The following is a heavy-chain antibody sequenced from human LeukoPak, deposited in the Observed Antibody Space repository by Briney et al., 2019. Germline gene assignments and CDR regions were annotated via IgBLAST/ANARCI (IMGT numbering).Heavy chain of an antibody. Sequence: GGSLRLSCAASGFTFSDYYMSWIRQAPGKGLEWVSYISSSGSTIYYADSVKGRFTISRDNAKNSLYLQMNSLRAEDTAVYYCARSWIQLWLGAFDIWGQGTMVTVSS. CDR1: GFTFSDYY. CDR2: ISSSGSTI. J-gene: IGHJ3*02. V-gene: IGHV3-11*04. D-gene: IGHD5-18*01. CDR3: ARSWIQLWLGAFDI.